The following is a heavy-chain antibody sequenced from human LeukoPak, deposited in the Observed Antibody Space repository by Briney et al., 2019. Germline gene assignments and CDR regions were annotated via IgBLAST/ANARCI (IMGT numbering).Heavy chain of an antibody. V-gene: IGHV4-34*01. D-gene: IGHD6-13*01. CDR2: INHSGST. J-gene: IGHJ4*02. CDR1: GGSFSGYY. Sequence: SETLSLTCAVYGGSFSGYYQSWIRQPPGKGLEWIGEINHSGSTNYNPSLKSRVTISVDTSKNQFSLKLSSVTAADTAVYYCARRGRIAAAGYLDYWGQGTLVTVSS. CDR3: ARRGRIAAAGYLDY.